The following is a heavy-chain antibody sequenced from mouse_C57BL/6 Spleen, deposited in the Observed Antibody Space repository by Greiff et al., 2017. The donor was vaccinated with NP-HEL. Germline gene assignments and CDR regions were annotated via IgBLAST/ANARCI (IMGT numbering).Heavy chain of an antibody. CDR3: ARGGYYGSNWYFDV. D-gene: IGHD1-1*01. Sequence: VKLQESGAELVRPGTSVKMSCKASGYTFTNYWIGWAKQRPGHGLEWIGDIYPGGGYTNYNEKFKGKGTLTADKSSSTAYMQFSSLTSEDSAIYYCARGGYYGSNWYFDVWGTGTTVTVSS. CDR1: GYTFTNYW. J-gene: IGHJ1*03. V-gene: IGHV1-63*01. CDR2: IYPGGGYT.